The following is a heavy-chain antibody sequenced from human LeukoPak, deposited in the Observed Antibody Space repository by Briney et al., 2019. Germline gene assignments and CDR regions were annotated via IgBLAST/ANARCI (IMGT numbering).Heavy chain of an antibody. J-gene: IGHJ4*02. Sequence: TPGGSLRLSCAASGFTVSSNYMSWVCQAPGKGLEWVSFISRSSSDIYHADSVKGRFTISRDNAKNSLYLQMNSLRAEDTAVYYCARDLPAAVDWGQGTLVTVSS. CDR3: ARDLPAAVD. V-gene: IGHV3-21*01. D-gene: IGHD2-2*01. CDR1: GFTVSSNY. CDR2: ISRSSSDI.